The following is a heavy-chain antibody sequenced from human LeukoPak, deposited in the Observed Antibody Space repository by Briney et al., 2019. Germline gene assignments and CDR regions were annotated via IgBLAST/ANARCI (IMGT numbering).Heavy chain of an antibody. D-gene: IGHD4-17*01. CDR3: ARLSTVTTSFDY. CDR2: IYTSGTT. J-gene: IGHJ4*02. CDR1: GGSISSYY. V-gene: IGHV4-4*07. Sequence: SETLSLTCTISGGSISSYYWSWIRQPAGKGLEWIGRIYTSGTTHYNPALKSRVTMSVDTSKNQFSLKLSSVTAADTAVYYCARLSTVTTSFDYWGQGTLVTVSS.